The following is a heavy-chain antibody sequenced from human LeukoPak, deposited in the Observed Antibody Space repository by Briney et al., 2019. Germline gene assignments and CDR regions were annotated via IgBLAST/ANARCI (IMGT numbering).Heavy chain of an antibody. V-gene: IGHV3-30-3*01. CDR2: ISYDGTNK. D-gene: IGHD1-14*01. J-gene: IGHJ1*01. CDR1: GFTFSTYA. Sequence: GGSLRLSCAASGFTFSTYAMHWVRRAPGKGLGSVAVISYDGTNKYYADSVKGRFTISRDNSKNTLYLQMNSLRAEDTAVYYCAKDSVFGYFQHWGQGTLVTVSS. CDR3: AKDSVFGYFQH.